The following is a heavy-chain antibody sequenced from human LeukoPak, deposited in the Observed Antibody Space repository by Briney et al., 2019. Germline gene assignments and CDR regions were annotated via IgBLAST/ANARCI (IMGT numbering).Heavy chain of an antibody. V-gene: IGHV3-23*01. Sequence: PGGSLRLSCAASGFIFSNHAMSWVRQAPGKGLEWVSAIGGRDSGTYYADSVRGRFTVSRDDPKNTLYLQMNTLRAEDTAVYYCAKWGDYDILTGYYDSDYWGQGTLVTVSS. CDR1: GFIFSNHA. CDR3: AKWGDYDILTGYYDSDY. CDR2: IGGRDSGT. D-gene: IGHD3-9*01. J-gene: IGHJ4*02.